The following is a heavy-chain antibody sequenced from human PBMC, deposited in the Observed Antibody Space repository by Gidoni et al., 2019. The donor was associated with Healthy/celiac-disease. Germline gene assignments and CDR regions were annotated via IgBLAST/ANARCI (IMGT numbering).Heavy chain of an antibody. CDR3: AKGIYCSGGSCHLPSGYMDV. J-gene: IGHJ6*03. CDR2: ISYDGSNK. D-gene: IGHD2-15*01. Sequence: QVQLVESGGGVVQPGRSLRLSCAASGFTFSSYGMHWVRQAPGKGLEWVAVISYDGSNKYYADSVKGRFTISRDNSKNTLYLQMNSLRAEDTAVYYCAKGIYCSGGSCHLPSGYMDVWGKGTTVTVSS. V-gene: IGHV3-30*18. CDR1: GFTFSSYG.